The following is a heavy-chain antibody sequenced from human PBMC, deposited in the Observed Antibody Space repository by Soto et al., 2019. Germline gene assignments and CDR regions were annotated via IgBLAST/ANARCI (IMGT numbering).Heavy chain of an antibody. Sequence: PSQTLSLTCAISGDSFSSNNAAWNWIRQSPSRGLEWLGRTYYRSRWYNDYAVSVKSRITVNPDTSKNQFSLQLTSVTPEDTAVYYCAGTTSHYWYYMDVRAKGTTVTVSS. CDR3: AGTTSHYWYYMDV. CDR2: TYYRSRWYN. J-gene: IGHJ6*03. CDR1: GDSFSSNNAA. V-gene: IGHV6-1*01. D-gene: IGHD1-7*01.